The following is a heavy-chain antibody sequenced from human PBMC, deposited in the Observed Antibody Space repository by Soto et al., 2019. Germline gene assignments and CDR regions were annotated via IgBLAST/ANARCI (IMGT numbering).Heavy chain of an antibody. V-gene: IGHV1-18*01. CDR3: ASRGKNGGFDY. J-gene: IGHJ4*02. CDR1: GYTFTSYG. Sequence: QVQLVQSGAEVKKPGASVKVSCKASGYTFTSYGISWVRQAPGQGLEWMGWISAYNGNTNYAQKLQGRVTMTTDTARGTAYRERGSGRSDDRAVYYGASRGKNGGFDYGGKEPLVTVSS. D-gene: IGHD1-1*01. CDR2: ISAYNGNT.